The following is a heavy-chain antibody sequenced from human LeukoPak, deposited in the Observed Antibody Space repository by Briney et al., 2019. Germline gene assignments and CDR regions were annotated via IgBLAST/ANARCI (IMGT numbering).Heavy chain of an antibody. Sequence: ASVKVSCKASGYTFTSYYKHWVRQAPGQGLEWMGIINPSGGSTSCAQKFQGRVTMTRDTSTSTVYMELSSLRSEDTAVYYCAKDLLQPYGEQLVRFDYWGQGTLVTVSS. J-gene: IGHJ4*02. V-gene: IGHV1-46*01. D-gene: IGHD6-6*01. CDR2: INPSGGST. CDR3: AKDLLQPYGEQLVRFDY. CDR1: GYTFTSYY.